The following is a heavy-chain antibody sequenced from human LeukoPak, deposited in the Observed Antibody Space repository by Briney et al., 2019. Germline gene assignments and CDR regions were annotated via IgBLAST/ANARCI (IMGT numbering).Heavy chain of an antibody. CDR2: IYTSGST. Sequence: SETLSLTCTVSGGSISSYYWSWIRQPAGKRLEWIGRIYTSGSTNYNPSLKSRVTMSVDTSKNQFSLKLSSVTAADTAVYYCARVVPAAMYWYFDLWGRGTLVTVSS. CDR3: ARVVPAAMYWYFDL. CDR1: GGSISSYY. J-gene: IGHJ2*01. V-gene: IGHV4-4*07. D-gene: IGHD2-2*01.